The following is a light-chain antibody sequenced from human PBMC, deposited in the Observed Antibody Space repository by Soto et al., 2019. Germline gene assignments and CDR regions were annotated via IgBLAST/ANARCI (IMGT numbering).Light chain of an antibody. CDR2: AAS. CDR3: QQYKSYLRT. Sequence: DIQMTQSPSTLSASVGDRVTITCRASQTISSWLAWYQQKPGKAPKLLIYAASTLESGVSSRFSGRGSETEFTLTINSLQPEDFATYYCQQYKSYLRTFGQGTRWKSN. J-gene: IGKJ1*01. CDR1: QTISSW. V-gene: IGKV1-5*01.